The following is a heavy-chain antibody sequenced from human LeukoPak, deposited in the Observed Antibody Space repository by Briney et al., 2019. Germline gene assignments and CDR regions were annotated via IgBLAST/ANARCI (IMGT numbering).Heavy chain of an antibody. D-gene: IGHD2-15*01. V-gene: IGHV1-46*01. J-gene: IGHJ4*02. CDR2: INPHADST. CDR1: GYTFTFYY. Sequence: GASVKVSCKTSGYTFTFYYIHWVRQAPGQGLEWMGIINPHADSTTYAQKFQGRVTMTRDMSTSTVYMELSSLRSEDTAVYFCARDGYFEYWGQGTLVTVSS. CDR3: ARDGYFEY.